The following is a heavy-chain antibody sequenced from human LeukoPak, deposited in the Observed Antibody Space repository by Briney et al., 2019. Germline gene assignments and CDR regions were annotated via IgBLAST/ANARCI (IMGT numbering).Heavy chain of an antibody. J-gene: IGHJ4*02. CDR2: INPNSGGT. D-gene: IGHD6-13*01. CDR1: GYTFTGYY. Sequence: ASVKVSCKASGYTFTGYYMHWVRQAPGQGLEWMGWINPNSGGTNYAQKFQGRVTMTRDTSISTAYMELSRLRSDDTAVYYCAKDSGYSSSWYPYELDYWGQGTLVTVSS. CDR3: AKDSGYSSSWYPYELDY. V-gene: IGHV1-2*02.